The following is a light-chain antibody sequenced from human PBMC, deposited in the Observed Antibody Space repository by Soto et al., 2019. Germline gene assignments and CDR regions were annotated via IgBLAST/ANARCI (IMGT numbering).Light chain of an antibody. V-gene: IGKV1-33*01. Sequence: DLQMTQSPSSLSASVGDRVTITCQARQDISNYLNWYQQKPGKAPKLLIYDASNLETGVPSRFSGSGSGTDFTVTISSLQPEDIATYYCQQYDNLPITFGQGTRLEIK. CDR2: DAS. CDR1: QDISNY. CDR3: QQYDNLPIT. J-gene: IGKJ5*01.